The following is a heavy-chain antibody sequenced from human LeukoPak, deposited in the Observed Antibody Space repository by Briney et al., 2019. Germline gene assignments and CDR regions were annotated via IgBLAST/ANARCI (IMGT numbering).Heavy chain of an antibody. Sequence: ASVKVSCKVSGYTLTELSMHWVRQAPGKGLEWKGGFDPEDGETIYAQKFQGRVTMTEDTSTDTAYMELSSLRSEDTAVYYCATTGYCSSTSCSNWFDPWGQGTLVTVSS. CDR1: GYTLTELS. D-gene: IGHD2-2*01. V-gene: IGHV1-24*01. CDR2: FDPEDGET. J-gene: IGHJ5*02. CDR3: ATTGYCSSTSCSNWFDP.